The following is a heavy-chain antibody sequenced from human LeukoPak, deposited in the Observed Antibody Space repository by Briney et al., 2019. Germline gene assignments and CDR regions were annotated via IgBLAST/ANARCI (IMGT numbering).Heavy chain of an antibody. J-gene: IGHJ4*02. V-gene: IGHV4-4*07. CDR3: AREKFDYGDSDYFYY. Sequence: PSETLSCNCTVSGDTISNHRWNWIRQPAGKGLEWIGRIYISGNTDYNPSLKSRVTVSVDTSRNQFSLKLSSVTAADTAVYFCAREKFDYGDSDYFYYTGQGALVTVSS. CDR1: GDTISNHR. CDR2: IYISGNT. D-gene: IGHD4-17*01.